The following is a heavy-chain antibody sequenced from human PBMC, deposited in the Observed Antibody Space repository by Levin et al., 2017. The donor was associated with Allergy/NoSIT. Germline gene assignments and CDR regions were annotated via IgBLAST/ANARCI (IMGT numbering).Heavy chain of an antibody. J-gene: IGHJ4*02. CDR3: AHRRSSGSRRAYYFDY. CDR2: IYWDDEK. D-gene: IGHD3-10*01. V-gene: IGHV2-5*02. Sequence: SGPTLVKPPQTLTLTCTFSGFSLSTRAVGVGWIRQPPGKALEWLALIYWDDEKRYSPSLKSSLTITKDTSTNQVVLTMTNMDPVDTATYYCAHRRSSGSRRAYYFDYWGQGTLVTVSS. CDR1: GFSLSTRAVG.